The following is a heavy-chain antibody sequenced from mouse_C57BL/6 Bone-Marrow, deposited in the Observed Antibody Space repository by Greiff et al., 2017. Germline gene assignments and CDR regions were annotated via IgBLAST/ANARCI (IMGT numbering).Heavy chain of an antibody. Sequence: EVKLQESGPGLAKPSQTLSLTCSVTGYSITSDYWNWIRKFPGNKLEYMGYISYSGSTYYNPSLKSRISITRDTSKNQYCLQLNSVTTEDTATYYGARTLSYQGGWYFDVWGTGTTVTVSS. CDR1: GYSITSDY. CDR3: ARTLSYQGGWYFDV. CDR2: ISYSGST. J-gene: IGHJ1*03. D-gene: IGHD6-1*01. V-gene: IGHV3-8*01.